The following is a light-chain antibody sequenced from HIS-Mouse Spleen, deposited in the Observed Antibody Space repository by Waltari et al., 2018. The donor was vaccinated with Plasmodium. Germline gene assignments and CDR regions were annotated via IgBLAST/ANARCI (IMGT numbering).Light chain of an antibody. CDR3: QKYNSAPWT. J-gene: IGKJ1*01. Sequence: DIQMPQSPSSLSASVGDRVTITCRASQGISNYFAWYQQKPGKVPTLLIYAASTLQSGVPSRFSGSGSGTDFTLTISSLQPEDVATYYCQKYNSAPWTFGQGTKVEIK. V-gene: IGKV1-27*01. CDR1: QGISNY. CDR2: AAS.